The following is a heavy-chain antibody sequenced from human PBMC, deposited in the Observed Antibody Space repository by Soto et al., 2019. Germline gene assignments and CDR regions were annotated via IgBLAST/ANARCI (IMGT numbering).Heavy chain of an antibody. J-gene: IGHJ5*02. Sequence: ASVKVSCKASGGTFSSYTISWVRQAPGQGLEWMGRIIPILGIANYAQKFQGRVTITADKSTSTAYMELSSLRSEDTAVYYCARPYCSSTSCLGENWFDPWGQGTLVTVSS. V-gene: IGHV1-69*02. CDR2: IIPILGIA. CDR3: ARPYCSSTSCLGENWFDP. CDR1: GGTFSSYT. D-gene: IGHD2-2*01.